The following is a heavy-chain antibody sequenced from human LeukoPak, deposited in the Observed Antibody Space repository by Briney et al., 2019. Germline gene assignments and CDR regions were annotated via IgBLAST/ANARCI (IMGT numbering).Heavy chain of an antibody. CDR1: GFTFSSYA. CDR2: ISYDGSNK. J-gene: IGHJ4*02. CDR3: ARAPSRYFGEFTPGLFDY. D-gene: IGHD3-10*01. Sequence: GGSLRLSCAASGFTFSSYAMHWVRQAPGKGLEWVAVISYDGSNKYYADSVKGRFTISRDNSKNTLYLQMNSLRAEDTAVYYCARAPSRYFGEFTPGLFDYWGQGTLVTVSS. V-gene: IGHV3-30-3*01.